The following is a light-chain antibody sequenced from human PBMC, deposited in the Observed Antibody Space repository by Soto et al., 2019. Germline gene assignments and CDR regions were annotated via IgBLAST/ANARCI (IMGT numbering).Light chain of an antibody. CDR2: YDS. Sequence: SYELTQPPSGSVAPGKTARITCGGNNIGSKSVHWYQQKPGQAPVLVIYYDSDRPSGIPERFSGSNSGNTASLTISRVEAGDEADYYCQVWDSSSDHRDVVFGGGTKLTLL. J-gene: IGLJ2*01. V-gene: IGLV3-21*04. CDR3: QVWDSSSDHRDVV. CDR1: NIGSKS.